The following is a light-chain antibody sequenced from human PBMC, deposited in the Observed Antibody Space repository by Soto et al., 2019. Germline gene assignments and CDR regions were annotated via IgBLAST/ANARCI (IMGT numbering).Light chain of an antibody. CDR1: SSDVGGYNY. V-gene: IGLV2-14*01. J-gene: IGLJ1*01. Sequence: QSVLTQPASVSGSPGQSITISCTGTSSDVGGYNYVSWYQQHPGKAPKLMIYDVSNRPSGVSNRFAGSKSGNTAPLTISGLQGEDEADYYCSSYTSSSILDVFGTGTKLTVL. CDR3: SSYTSSSILDV. CDR2: DVS.